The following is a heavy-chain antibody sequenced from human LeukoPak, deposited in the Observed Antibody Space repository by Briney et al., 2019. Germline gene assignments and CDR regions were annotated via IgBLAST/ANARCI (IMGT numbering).Heavy chain of an antibody. CDR1: GYTLTELS. CDR3: ATAAPPGYYYYYMDV. D-gene: IGHD1-14*01. V-gene: IGHV1-24*01. J-gene: IGHJ6*03. Sequence: ASVKVSCKVSGYTLTELSMHWVRQAPGKGLEWMGGFDPEDGETIYAQKFQGRVTMTEDTSTDTAYIELSSLRSEDTAVYYCATAAPPGYYYYYMDVWGKGTTVTVSS. CDR2: FDPEDGET.